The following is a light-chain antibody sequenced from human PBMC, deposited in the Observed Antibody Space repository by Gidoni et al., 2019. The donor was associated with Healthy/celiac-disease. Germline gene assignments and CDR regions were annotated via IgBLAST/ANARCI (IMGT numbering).Light chain of an antibody. CDR1: QDISNY. CDR2: DAS. Sequence: DIQMTQYPSSLSASVGDRVTITCQARQDISNYLNWYQQKPGKAPKLLIDDASNLETGVPSRFSGSGSGTGFTFTISSLQPEDIATYYCQQYDHLPPYTFGQGTKLEIK. J-gene: IGKJ2*01. CDR3: QQYDHLPPYT. V-gene: IGKV1-33*01.